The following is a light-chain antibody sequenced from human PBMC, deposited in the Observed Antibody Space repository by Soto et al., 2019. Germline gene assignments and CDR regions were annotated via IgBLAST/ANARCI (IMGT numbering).Light chain of an antibody. CDR2: GAS. CDR3: LQYGRSHYT. CDR1: QSVSSSY. Sequence: EIVLTQSPGTLSVSPGERATLSCRASQSVSSSYLAWYQQKPGQAPRPLIYGASSRATGIPDRFSGSGSGTDFTLTISTLAPEDFAVYYCLQYGRSHYTFGQGTKLEIK. V-gene: IGKV3-20*01. J-gene: IGKJ2*01.